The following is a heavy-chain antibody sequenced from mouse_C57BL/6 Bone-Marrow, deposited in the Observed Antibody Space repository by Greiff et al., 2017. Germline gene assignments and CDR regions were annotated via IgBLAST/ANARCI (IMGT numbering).Heavy chain of an antibody. V-gene: IGHV5-4*01. CDR1: GFTFSSYA. J-gene: IGHJ3*01. CDR2: ISDGGSYT. D-gene: IGHD2-4*01. Sequence: DVMLVESGGGLVKPGGSLKLSCAASGFTFSSYAMSWVRQTPEKRLEWVATISDGGSYTYYPDNVKGRFTISRDNAKNNLYLQMSHLKSEDTAMYYCARDKGYDYDGFAYWGQGTLVTVSA. CDR3: ARDKGYDYDGFAY.